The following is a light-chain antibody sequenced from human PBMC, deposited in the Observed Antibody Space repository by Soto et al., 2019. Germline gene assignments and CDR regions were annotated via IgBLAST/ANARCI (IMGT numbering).Light chain of an antibody. J-gene: IGLJ1*01. CDR2: EAT. CDR1: SSDVGSYDF. CDR3: CSYAGHSTYV. Sequence: QSALTQPASVSSSPGQSITIPCTGSSSDVGSYDFVSWYQQHPGKAPKLMIYEATKRPSGVSNRFSGSKSGNTASLTISGLQGEDEADYYCCSYAGHSTYVFGTGTKVNVL. V-gene: IGLV2-23*01.